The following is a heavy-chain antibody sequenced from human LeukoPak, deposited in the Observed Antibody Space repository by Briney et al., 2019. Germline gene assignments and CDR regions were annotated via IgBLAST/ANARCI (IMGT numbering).Heavy chain of an antibody. Sequence: SGGSLRLSCAASGFTFSSYGMHWVRQAPGKGLEWVAFIRYDGSNKYYADSVKGRFTISRDDSKNTLYLQMHSLRPEDTAMYYCVKGFGGYVDYWGQRTLVTVSS. CDR3: VKGFGGYVDY. CDR2: IRYDGSNK. J-gene: IGHJ4*02. CDR1: GFTFSSYG. D-gene: IGHD3-10*01. V-gene: IGHV3-30*02.